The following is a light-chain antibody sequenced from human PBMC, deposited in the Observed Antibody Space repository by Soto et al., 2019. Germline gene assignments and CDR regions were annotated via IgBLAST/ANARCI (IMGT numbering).Light chain of an antibody. CDR2: WAS. Sequence: DIVMTQSPDSLAVSLGERATLNCKSSQSVLYTSNNKNYLAWYRQKPGQPPKLLIYWASTRESGVPDRFSGSGSGTDFTLTISSLQAEDVAVYYCQQYYSTPITFGQGTQLEIK. J-gene: IGKJ5*01. CDR1: QSVLYTSNNKNY. CDR3: QQYYSTPIT. V-gene: IGKV4-1*01.